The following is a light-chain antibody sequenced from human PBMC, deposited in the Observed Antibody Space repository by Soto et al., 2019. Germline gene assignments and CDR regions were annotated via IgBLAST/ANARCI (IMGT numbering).Light chain of an antibody. CDR3: SSYAGNYNLV. J-gene: IGLJ2*01. CDR2: EVN. V-gene: IGLV2-8*01. Sequence: QSVLTQPPSASGSPGQSVTISCTGTSGDVGGYNYVSWYQQLPGKAPKLIIYEVNKRPSGVPDRFSGSKSGNTASLTVSGLQAEDEADYYCSSYAGNYNLVFGGGTKLTVL. CDR1: SGDVGGYNY.